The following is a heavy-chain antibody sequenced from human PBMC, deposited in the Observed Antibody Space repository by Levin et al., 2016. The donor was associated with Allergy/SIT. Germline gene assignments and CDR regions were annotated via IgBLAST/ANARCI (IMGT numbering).Heavy chain of an antibody. V-gene: IGHV4-28*01. CDR3: ARRGITLMRDKDY. Sequence: SETLSLTCAVSGYSISSINWWVWIRQPPGKGLEWIGYISYSGNTYYNPSLKSRVTMSVDTPKNQVSLKLSSVTAADTAVYYCARRGITLMRDKDYWGQGTLVTVSS. D-gene: IGHD3-22*01. J-gene: IGHJ4*02. CDR1: GYSISSINW. CDR2: ISYSGNT.